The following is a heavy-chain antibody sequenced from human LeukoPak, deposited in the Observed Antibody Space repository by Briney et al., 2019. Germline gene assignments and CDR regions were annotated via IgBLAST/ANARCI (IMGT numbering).Heavy chain of an antibody. V-gene: IGHV1-2*02. CDR3: ATPYYYDSSGRLAFDI. J-gene: IGHJ3*02. Sequence: ASVKVSCKASGYTFTGYYMHWVRQAPGQGLEWMGWINPNSGGTNYAQKFQGRVTMTRDTSISTAYMELSRLRSDDTAVYYCATPYYYDSSGRLAFDIWDQGTMVTVSS. CDR1: GYTFTGYY. CDR2: INPNSGGT. D-gene: IGHD3-22*01.